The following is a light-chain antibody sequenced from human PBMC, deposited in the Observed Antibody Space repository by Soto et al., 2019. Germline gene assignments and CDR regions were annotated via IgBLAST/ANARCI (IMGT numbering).Light chain of an antibody. CDR1: GSNIGAGYD. CDR3: QSFDRDLSGVL. Sequence: QSVLTQPPSVSAAPGQWVTISCSGSGSNIGAGYDVHWYQQLPGSAPQLLIYDNTNRPSGVPDRFSGSRSGTSASLAITRLQAEDEADYYCQSFDRDLSGVLFGGGTKLTVL. J-gene: IGLJ3*02. V-gene: IGLV1-40*01. CDR2: DNT.